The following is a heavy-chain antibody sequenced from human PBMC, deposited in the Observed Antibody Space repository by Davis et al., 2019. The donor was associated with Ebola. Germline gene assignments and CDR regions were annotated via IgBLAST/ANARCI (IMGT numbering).Heavy chain of an antibody. V-gene: IGHV3-21*01. D-gene: IGHD1-1*01. CDR2: ISSSSSYI. CDR1: GFTLSSYS. J-gene: IGHJ6*02. Sequence: PGGSLRLSCAASGFTLSSYSMNWVRQAPGKGLEWVSSISSSSSYIYYADSVKGRFTISRDNSRYTLYLQMNSLRVDDTAVYYCARDETTKFTYGMDVWGRGTTVSVSS. CDR3: ARDETTKFTYGMDV.